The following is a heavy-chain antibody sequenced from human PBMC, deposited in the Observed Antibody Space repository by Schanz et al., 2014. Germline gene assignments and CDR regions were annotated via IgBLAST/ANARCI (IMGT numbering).Heavy chain of an antibody. Sequence: QVQLVQSGAEVKKPGSSVKVSCKASGGTFSSSTLTWVRQAPGQGLEWMGRIIPILDKTNYAQKSQGRVTMTADKSTSTVYMEVSGLRSEDTAVYYCVRDAGWAFGDYHGMDVWGQGTSVTVSS. CDR3: VRDAGWAFGDYHGMDV. CDR1: GGTFSSST. D-gene: IGHD3-10*01. CDR2: IIPILDKT. V-gene: IGHV1-69*08. J-gene: IGHJ6*02.